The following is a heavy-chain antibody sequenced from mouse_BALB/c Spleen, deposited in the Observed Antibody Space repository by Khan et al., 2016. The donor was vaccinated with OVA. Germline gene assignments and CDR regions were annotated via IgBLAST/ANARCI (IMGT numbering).Heavy chain of an antibody. CDR3: ARGNYYGSNSWFAY. CDR2: INPYNGFT. D-gene: IGHD1-1*01. V-gene: IGHV1-18*01. Sequence: IQLVQSRPELVKPGASMKISCKASGYSFTGYTMNWVKQSHGKNLEWIGLINPYNGFTTYNQKFKGKATLTVHKSSSTAYMELLSLTSEDSAVYYCARGNYYGSNSWFAYWGQGTLVTVSA. CDR1: GYSFTGYT. J-gene: IGHJ3*01.